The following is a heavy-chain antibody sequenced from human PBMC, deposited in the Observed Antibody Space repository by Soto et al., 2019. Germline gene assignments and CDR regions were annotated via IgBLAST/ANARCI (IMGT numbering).Heavy chain of an antibody. V-gene: IGHV3-30-3*01. J-gene: IGHJ4*02. D-gene: IGHD6-6*01. CDR1: GFTFSNHA. Sequence: QVQLVESGGGVVQPGRSLRLSCAASGFTFSNHAMHWVRQAPGKGLDWVAVISFDGSNKYYADSVKGRFTISRDNSRNSRYLQMNSLRVEDTAVYYCARERYGDVAARYFDFWGQGPLVTVSS. CDR2: ISFDGSNK. CDR3: ARERYGDVAARYFDF.